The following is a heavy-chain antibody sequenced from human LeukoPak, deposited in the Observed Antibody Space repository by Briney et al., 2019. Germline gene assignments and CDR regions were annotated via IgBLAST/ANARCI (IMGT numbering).Heavy chain of an antibody. Sequence: GGSLRLSCAASGFTFSDYYMSWIRHAPGKGREWVSYISSSSSYTNSADSVKGRFTISRDNAKNSLYLQMNSLRAEDTSVYYCARDRGSWYPDYWGQGTLVTVSS. J-gene: IGHJ4*02. CDR1: GFTFSDYY. V-gene: IGHV3-11*06. D-gene: IGHD6-13*01. CDR2: ISSSSSYT. CDR3: ARDRGSWYPDY.